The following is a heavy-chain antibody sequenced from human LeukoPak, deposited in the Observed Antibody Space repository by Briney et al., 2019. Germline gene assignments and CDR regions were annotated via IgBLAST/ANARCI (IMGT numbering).Heavy chain of an antibody. CDR1: GYTFTEYY. D-gene: IGHD5-12*01. CDR2: IIPIFGTA. V-gene: IGHV1-69*13. CDR3: ARPDRKYSGYDFGFDY. Sequence: SVRVSCKASGYTFTEYYMHWVRQAPGQGLEWMGGIIPIFGTANYAQKFQGRVTITADESTSTAYMELSSLRSEDTAVYYCARPDRKYSGYDFGFDYWGQGTLVTVSS. J-gene: IGHJ4*02.